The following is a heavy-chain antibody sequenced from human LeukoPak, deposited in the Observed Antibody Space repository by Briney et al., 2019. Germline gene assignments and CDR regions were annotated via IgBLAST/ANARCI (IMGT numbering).Heavy chain of an antibody. Sequence: SETLSLTCGVPGGSVTSTNWWTWVRQPPGKGLEWIGEVHLEGRTNYNPSLESRLTISVDLSENHISLKLTSVTAADTAVYYCAREGGFFRPLDYSGQGTLVTVSS. CDR2: VHLEGRT. J-gene: IGHJ4*02. CDR1: GGSVTSTNW. V-gene: IGHV4-4*02. D-gene: IGHD3-3*01. CDR3: AREGGFFRPLDY.